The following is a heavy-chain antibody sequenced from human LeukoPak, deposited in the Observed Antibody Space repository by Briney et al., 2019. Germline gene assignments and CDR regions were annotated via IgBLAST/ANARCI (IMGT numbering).Heavy chain of an antibody. CDR2: IYYSGST. CDR3: ARLPYYYDSSGYQMGY. D-gene: IGHD3-22*01. J-gene: IGHJ4*02. CDR1: GGSISSSSYY. Sequence: SETLSLTCTVSGGSISSSSYYWGWIRQPPGKGLEWIGSIYYSGSTYYNPSLKSRVTISVDTSKNQFSLKLSSVTAADTAVYYCARLPYYYDSSGYQMGYWGQGTLVTVSS. V-gene: IGHV4-39*01.